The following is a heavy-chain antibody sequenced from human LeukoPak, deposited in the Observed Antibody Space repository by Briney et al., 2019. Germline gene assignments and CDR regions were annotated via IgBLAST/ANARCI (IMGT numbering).Heavy chain of an antibody. Sequence: ASETLSLTCTVAGASVSSSYWSWIRQPPGKGLEWIGYIYYSGSTNYNPSLKSRVTISVDTSKNQFSLKLSSVTAADTAVYYCAREEIRSWFDPWGQGTLVTVFS. V-gene: IGHV4-59*02. CDR1: GASVSSSY. D-gene: IGHD5-24*01. CDR2: IYYSGST. J-gene: IGHJ5*02. CDR3: AREEIRSWFDP.